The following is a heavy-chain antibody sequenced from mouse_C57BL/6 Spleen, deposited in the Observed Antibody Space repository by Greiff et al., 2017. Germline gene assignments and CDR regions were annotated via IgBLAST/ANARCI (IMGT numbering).Heavy chain of an antibody. CDR3: ARGYSDAMDY. Sequence: EVMLVESGGGLVKPGGSLKLSCAASGFTFSDYGMHWVRQAPEQGLEWVAYISSGSSTIYYADTVKGRFTISRDNAKNTLFMQMTSLRSEDTAMYYCARGYSDAMDYWGQGTSVTVSS. V-gene: IGHV5-17*01. D-gene: IGHD2-12*01. CDR2: ISSGSSTI. J-gene: IGHJ4*01. CDR1: GFTFSDYG.